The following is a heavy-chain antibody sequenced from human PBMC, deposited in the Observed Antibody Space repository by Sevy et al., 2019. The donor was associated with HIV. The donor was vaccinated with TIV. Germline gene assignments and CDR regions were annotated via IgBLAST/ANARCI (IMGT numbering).Heavy chain of an antibody. V-gene: IGHV1-69*13. J-gene: IGHJ6*02. CDR1: GGTFSRNA. CDR3: ARATFEYTSARARGARYYGLGV. D-gene: IGHD6-25*01. CDR2: IIPIFGAA. Sequence: ASVKVSCKASGGTFSRNAISWVRQAPGPGLEWMGGIIPIFGAANYAQKFQGRVTITADESTSTVYMELSSLRSEDTAVYYCARATFEYTSARARGARYYGLGVWGQGTTVTVSS.